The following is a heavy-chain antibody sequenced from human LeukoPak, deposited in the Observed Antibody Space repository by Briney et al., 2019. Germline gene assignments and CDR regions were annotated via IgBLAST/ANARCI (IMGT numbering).Heavy chain of an antibody. CDR2: IWHDGSNK. D-gene: IGHD3-10*01. V-gene: IGHV3-33*06. CDR3: AKEELTMVRGVIITLDY. CDR1: GFTFRSYG. Sequence: PGRSLRLSCAASGFTFRSYGMHWVRQAPGKGLEWVAVIWHDGSNKYYGDSVKGRFTISRDNSKNTLYLQMNSLRAEDTAVYYCAKEELTMVRGVIITLDYWGQGTLVTVSS. J-gene: IGHJ4*02.